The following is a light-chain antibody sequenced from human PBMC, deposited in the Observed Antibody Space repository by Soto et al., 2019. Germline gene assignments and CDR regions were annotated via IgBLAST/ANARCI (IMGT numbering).Light chain of an antibody. CDR1: QSVSSY. CDR2: DAS. V-gene: IGKV3-11*01. Sequence: EIVMTQSPATLSVSPGERATLXXRASQSVSSYLAWYQQKPGQAPRXLIYDASNRATGIPARCSGRGAGTDFTLTISSLEPEDFAVYYCQQRSNWPLTCGGGTKVDI. CDR3: QQRSNWPLT. J-gene: IGKJ4*02.